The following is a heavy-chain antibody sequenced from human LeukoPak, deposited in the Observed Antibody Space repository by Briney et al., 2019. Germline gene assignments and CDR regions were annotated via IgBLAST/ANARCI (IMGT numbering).Heavy chain of an antibody. J-gene: IGHJ4*02. Sequence: SETLSLTCTVSGGSISGYYWNWIRQRPGKGLEWIGYIYYTGTTNYNPAPKSRVTISVDTSKNQFSLKLSSVTAADTAVYYCARGREEYYYDSSGYYFDYWGQGTLVTVSS. CDR2: IYYTGTT. D-gene: IGHD3-22*01. CDR3: ARGREEYYYDSSGYYFDY. CDR1: GGSISGYY. V-gene: IGHV4-59*01.